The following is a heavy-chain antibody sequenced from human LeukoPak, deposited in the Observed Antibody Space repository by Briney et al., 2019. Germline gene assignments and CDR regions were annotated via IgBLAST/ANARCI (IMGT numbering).Heavy chain of an antibody. CDR3: ARGGVVYYYGSGSYNWFDP. Sequence: ASVKVSCKASGYTFTGYYMHWVRQAPGQGLEWMGWINPNSGGTNYAQKFQGWVTMTRDTSISAAYMELSRLGSDDTAVYYCARGGVVYYYGSGSYNWFDPWGQGTLVTVSS. CDR2: INPNSGGT. V-gene: IGHV1-2*04. D-gene: IGHD3-10*01. J-gene: IGHJ5*02. CDR1: GYTFTGYY.